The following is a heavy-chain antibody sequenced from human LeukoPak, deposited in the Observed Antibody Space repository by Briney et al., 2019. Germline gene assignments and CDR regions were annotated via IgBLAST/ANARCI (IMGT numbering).Heavy chain of an antibody. CDR3: AGEGYYYGSGSDTPSFDY. CDR1: GFTFSDYY. CDR2: ISSSGSTI. Sequence: PGGSLRLSCAASGFTFSDYYMSWIRQAPGKGLEWVSYISSSGSTIYYADSVKGRFTISRDNAKNSLYLQMNSLRAEDTAVYYCAGEGYYYGSGSDTPSFDYWGQGTLVTVSS. J-gene: IGHJ4*02. V-gene: IGHV3-11*01. D-gene: IGHD3-10*01.